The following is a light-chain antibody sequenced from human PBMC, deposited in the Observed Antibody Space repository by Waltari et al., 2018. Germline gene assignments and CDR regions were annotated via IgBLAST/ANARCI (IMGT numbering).Light chain of an antibody. J-gene: IGLJ2*01. V-gene: IGLV2-23*03. Sequence: QSALTQPASVSGPPGPSITIPCTGTSRDIGGYKLVSWYQQHPGRAPKLLVYEGSKRPSGVSSRFSGAKSGNTASLTISGLQAEDEANYYCCSFASPNTVIFGGGTKLTVL. CDR3: CSFASPNTVI. CDR1: SRDIGGYKL. CDR2: EGS.